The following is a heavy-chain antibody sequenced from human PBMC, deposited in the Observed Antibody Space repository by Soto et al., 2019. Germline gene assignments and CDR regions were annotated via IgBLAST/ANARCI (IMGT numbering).Heavy chain of an antibody. D-gene: IGHD1-26*01. Sequence: PSETLSLTCTVSGGSISSGDYYWSWISQPPGKGLEWIGYIYYSGSTYYNPSLKSRVTISVDTSKNTFSLKLSSVTAADTAVYYCAEADSGNYHHGYQMWGEGKIVTVSS. CDR3: AEADSGNYHHGYQM. CDR2: IYYSGST. J-gene: IGHJ3*01. CDR1: GGSISSGDYY. V-gene: IGHV4-30-4*02.